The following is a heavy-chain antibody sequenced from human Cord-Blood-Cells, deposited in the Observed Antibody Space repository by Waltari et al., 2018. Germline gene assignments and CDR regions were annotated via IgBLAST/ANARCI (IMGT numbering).Heavy chain of an antibody. CDR1: GFTFSSYE. V-gene: IGHV3-48*03. CDR2: ISSSGSTI. CDR3: ARDLVTTVDY. Sequence: EVQLVESGGDLVQPGGSRRLSCAASGFTFSSYEMNWVRQAPGKGLEWVSYISSSGSTIYYADSVKGRFTISRDNAKNSLYLQMNSLRAEDTAVYYCARDLVTTVDYWGQGTLVTVSS. J-gene: IGHJ4*02. D-gene: IGHD4-4*01.